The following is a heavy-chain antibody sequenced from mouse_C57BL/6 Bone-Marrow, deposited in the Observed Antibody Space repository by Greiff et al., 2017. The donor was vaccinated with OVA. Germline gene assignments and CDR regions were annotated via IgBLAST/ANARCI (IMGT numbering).Heavy chain of an antibody. CDR3: AREGYAGDAMDY. CDR1: GFTFSDYY. Sequence: EVKLVESEGGLVQPGSSMKLSCTASGFTFSDYYMAWVRQVPEKGLEWVANINYDGSSTYYLDSLKSRFIISRDNAKNILYLQMSSLKSEDTATYYCAREGYAGDAMDYWGQGTSVTVSS. V-gene: IGHV5-16*01. J-gene: IGHJ4*01. CDR2: INYDGSST. D-gene: IGHD2-10*02.